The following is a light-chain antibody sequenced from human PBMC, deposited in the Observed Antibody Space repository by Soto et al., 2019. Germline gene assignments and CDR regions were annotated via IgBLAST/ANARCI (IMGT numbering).Light chain of an antibody. CDR2: EVN. CDR1: SSDVGGYNH. CDR3: NSYTSSGTFWV. V-gene: IGLV2-14*01. J-gene: IGLJ3*02. Sequence: QSALTQPASVSGSPGQSITISCTGTSSDVGGYNHVSWYQQHPGKVPKLMIYEVNNRPSGVSNRFSGSKSGNTASLTISGLQAEDEADYYRNSYTSSGTFWVFGGGTKVTVL.